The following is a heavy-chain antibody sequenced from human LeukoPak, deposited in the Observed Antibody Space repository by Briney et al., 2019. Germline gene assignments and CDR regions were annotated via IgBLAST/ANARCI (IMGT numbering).Heavy chain of an antibody. D-gene: IGHD1-7*01. J-gene: IGHJ4*02. V-gene: IGHV3-23*01. CDR2: IGDSDGST. CDR1: GFTFSSYG. Sequence: GGSLRLSCAASGFTFSSYGMSWVRQAPGKGLEWVSSIGDSDGSTYYADSVKGRFTISRDNSKNTLYLQMNSLRADDTAVYYCATAGNYRFDYWGQGTLVTVSS. CDR3: ATAGNYRFDY.